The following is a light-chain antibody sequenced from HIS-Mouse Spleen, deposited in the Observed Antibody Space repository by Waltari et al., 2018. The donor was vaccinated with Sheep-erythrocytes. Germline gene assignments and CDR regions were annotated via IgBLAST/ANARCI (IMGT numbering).Light chain of an antibody. J-gene: IGLJ2*01. V-gene: IGLV2-23*01. CDR2: EGS. CDR1: ISDFGSYNL. Sequence: QSALTQPASVSGSPGQSITIPRPGTISDFGSYNLVSWYQQHPGKAPKLMIYEGSKRPSGVSNRFSGSKSGNTASLTISGLQAEDEADYYCCSYAGSSTLVFGGGTKLTVL. CDR3: CSYAGSSTLV.